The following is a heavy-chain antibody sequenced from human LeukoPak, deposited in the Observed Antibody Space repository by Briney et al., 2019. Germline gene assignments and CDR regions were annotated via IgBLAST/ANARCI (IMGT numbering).Heavy chain of an antibody. CDR2: IYYSGST. Sequence: SETLSLTCTVSGGSISSSSYYWGWIRQPPGKGLEWIGSIYYSGSTYYNPSLKSRVTISVDTSKNQFSLKLSSVTAADTAVYYCARDGRIVGATWPLDYWGQGTLVTVSS. CDR3: ARDGRIVGATWPLDY. V-gene: IGHV4-39*02. J-gene: IGHJ4*02. CDR1: GGSISSSSYY. D-gene: IGHD1-26*01.